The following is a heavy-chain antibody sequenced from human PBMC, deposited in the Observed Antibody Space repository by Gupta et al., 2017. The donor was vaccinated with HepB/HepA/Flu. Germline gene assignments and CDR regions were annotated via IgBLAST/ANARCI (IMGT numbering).Heavy chain of an antibody. V-gene: IGHV1-2*04. D-gene: IGHD6-6*01. J-gene: IGHJ4*02. CDR2: INPNSGGT. CDR3: ARGGQLGKLDY. CDR1: GFSCTGYY. Sequence: QAQLVLSGAEVKKPEAAVKVSCKASGFSCTGYYMHWVRQDPGQGLEWMGWINPNSGGTNYAQKFQGWVTMTRDTSISTAYMELSRLRSDDTAVYYCARGGQLGKLDYWGQGTLVTVSS.